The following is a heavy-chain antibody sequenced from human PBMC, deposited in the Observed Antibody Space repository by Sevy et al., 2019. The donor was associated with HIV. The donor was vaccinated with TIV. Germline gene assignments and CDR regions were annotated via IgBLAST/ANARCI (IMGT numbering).Heavy chain of an antibody. CDR3: AKGDRTFYGLDV. J-gene: IGHJ6*02. V-gene: IGHV1-69*13. D-gene: IGHD2-15*01. Sequence: ASVKVSCKASGGTFSSYGISWVRQAPGQGLEWMGGIIPILGTVNYAQKFQGRVTITADESTKTAYMELSSLRSEDTAVYYCAKGDRTFYGLDVWGQGTTVTVSS. CDR2: IIPILGTV. CDR1: GGTFSSYG.